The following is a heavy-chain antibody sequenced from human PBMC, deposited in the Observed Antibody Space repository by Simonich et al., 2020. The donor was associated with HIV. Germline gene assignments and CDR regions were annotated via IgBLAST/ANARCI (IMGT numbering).Heavy chain of an antibody. CDR3: ARGGLIAAAGTYARIDY. D-gene: IGHD6-13*01. J-gene: IGHJ4*02. Sequence: QVQLVQSGAEVKKPGASVKVSCKASGYTFTVDYWHCGRQAPGQGLEWMGWINPNSGGTNYAQKCQGRVTMTRDTSISTAYMELSRLRSDDTAVYYCARGGLIAAAGTYARIDYWGQGTLVTVSS. V-gene: IGHV1-2*02. CDR2: INPNSGGT. CDR1: GYTFTVDY.